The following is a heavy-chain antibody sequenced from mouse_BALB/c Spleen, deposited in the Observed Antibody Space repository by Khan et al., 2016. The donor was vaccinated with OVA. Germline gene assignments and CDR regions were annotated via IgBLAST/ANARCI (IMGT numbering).Heavy chain of an antibody. Sequence: QVQLQQPGAELVRPGASVKLSCAASGYTFTSYWMNWVKQSPEQGLEWLGRIDPYDSETHYNQNFNDKAIFNVDKSYSTAYMKLSSLTSEDSAVYFCARNPFAYWGQGTLVTVSA. J-gene: IGHJ3*01. V-gene: IGHV1-52*01. CDR3: ARNPFAY. CDR2: IDPYDSET. CDR1: GYTFTSYW.